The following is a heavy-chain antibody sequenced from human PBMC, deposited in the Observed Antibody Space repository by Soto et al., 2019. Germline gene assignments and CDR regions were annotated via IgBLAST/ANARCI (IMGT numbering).Heavy chain of an antibody. CDR1: GGSFSNYY. D-gene: IGHD2-21*02. J-gene: IGHJ5*02. Sequence: SETLSLTCAVYGGSFSNYYWSWIRQPPGKGLEWIGEINHSGSTNYNPSLKSRVTISVDTSKNQFSLKLSSVTAADTAVYYCARAMVVTQNWFDPWGQGTLVTVSS. V-gene: IGHV4-34*01. CDR3: ARAMVVTQNWFDP. CDR2: INHSGST.